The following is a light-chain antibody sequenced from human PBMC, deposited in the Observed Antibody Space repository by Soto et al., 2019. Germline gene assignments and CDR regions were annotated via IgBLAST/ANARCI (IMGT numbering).Light chain of an antibody. Sequence: QSVLNQPTSVSGSPGQSITISCTGTSTDVAGYNYVSWYQRHPGKAPKDMIYEVSHRPSGVSNRFSGSKDANTAYLTISGLQAEGEADSYGSSYPCSSPVVFGEGTQLTVL. CDR3: SSYPCSSPVV. J-gene: IGLJ2*01. CDR2: EVS. V-gene: IGLV2-14*01. CDR1: STDVAGYNY.